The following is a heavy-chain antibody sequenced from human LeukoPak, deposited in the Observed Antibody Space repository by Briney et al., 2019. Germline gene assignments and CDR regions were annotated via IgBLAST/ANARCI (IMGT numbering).Heavy chain of an antibody. CDR1: GGSVTSGGHY. V-gene: IGHV4-31*03. J-gene: IGHJ3*02. Sequence: SETLSLTCTVSGGSVTSGGHYWSWLRQYPGRGLDWLGNIYHSGSTYYNPSLKSRVTISVDTSTNQFSLKLSSVSATDTAVYYCARVGFAEATFAFDIWGQGTLVTVSS. D-gene: IGHD3-10*01. CDR3: ARVGFAEATFAFDI. CDR2: IYHSGST.